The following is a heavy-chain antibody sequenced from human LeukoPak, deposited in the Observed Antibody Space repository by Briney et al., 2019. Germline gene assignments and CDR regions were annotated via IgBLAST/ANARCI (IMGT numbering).Heavy chain of an antibody. D-gene: IGHD2-15*01. V-gene: IGHV1-18*01. CDR2: ISAYNGNT. Sequence: ASVQFSCKASGYTFTSYGISWVRPAPGQGIEWMGWISAYNGNTNYAQKLQGRVTITTDTSTSTAYMELRSLRSDDTAVYYCARDRGYCSGGSCYSVYWGQGTLVTVSS. CDR3: ARDRGYCSGGSCYSVY. CDR1: GYTFTSYG. J-gene: IGHJ4*02.